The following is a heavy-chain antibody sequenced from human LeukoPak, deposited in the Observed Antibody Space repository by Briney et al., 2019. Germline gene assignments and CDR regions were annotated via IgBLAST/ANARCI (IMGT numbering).Heavy chain of an antibody. V-gene: IGHV1-69*05. CDR2: IIPIFGTA. J-gene: IGHJ4*02. D-gene: IGHD6-13*01. CDR3: ASHYSSPTHFDY. Sequence: ASVKVSCKASGGTFSSYAISWVRQAPGQGLEWMGRIIPIFGTANYAQKFQGRVTITTDESTSTAYMELSSLRSDDTAVYYCASHYSSPTHFDYWGQGTLVTVSS. CDR1: GGTFSSYA.